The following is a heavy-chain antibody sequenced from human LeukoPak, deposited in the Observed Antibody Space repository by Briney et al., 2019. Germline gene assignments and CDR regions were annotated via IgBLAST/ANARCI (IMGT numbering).Heavy chain of an antibody. CDR2: IYHSGST. CDR3: ATPTYYYGSGSS. Sequence: TSETLSLTCAVSGGSISSSNWWSRVRQPPGKGLEWIGEIYHSGSTNYNPSLKSRVTISVDKSRNQFSLELSSVTAADTAVYYCATPTYYYGSGSSWGQGTLVTVSS. V-gene: IGHV4-4*02. CDR1: GGSISSSNW. J-gene: IGHJ5*02. D-gene: IGHD3-10*01.